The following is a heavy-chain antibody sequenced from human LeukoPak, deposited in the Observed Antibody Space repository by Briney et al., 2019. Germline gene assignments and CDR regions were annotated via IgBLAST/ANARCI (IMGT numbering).Heavy chain of an antibody. J-gene: IGHJ4*02. CDR2: MNPNSGIT. V-gene: IGHV1-8*01. CDR1: GYTFISYD. D-gene: IGHD3-22*01. Sequence: ASVKVSCKASGYTFISYDINWVRQATGQGLEWMGWMNPNSGITGYAQKFQGRVSMTRNTSISTAYMELSSLRSEDTAVYYCARGLYYYDSNGRAPYDYWGQGTLVTVSS. CDR3: ARGLYYYDSNGRAPYDY.